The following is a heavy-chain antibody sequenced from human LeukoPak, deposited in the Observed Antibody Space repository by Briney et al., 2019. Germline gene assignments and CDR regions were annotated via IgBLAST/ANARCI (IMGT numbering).Heavy chain of an antibody. CDR1: GFTFSSYA. Sequence: GGSLRLSCAASGFTFSSYAMSWVRQAPGKGLEWVAVISYDGSNKYYADSVKGRFTISRDNSKNTLYPQMNSLRAEDTAVYYCAKDLKGRQWLAKGLYYYGMDVWGKGTTVTVSS. CDR2: ISYDGSNK. D-gene: IGHD6-19*01. V-gene: IGHV3-30*18. J-gene: IGHJ6*04. CDR3: AKDLKGRQWLAKGLYYYGMDV.